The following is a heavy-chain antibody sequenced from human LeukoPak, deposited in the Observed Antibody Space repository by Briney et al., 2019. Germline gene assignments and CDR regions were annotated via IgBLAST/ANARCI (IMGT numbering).Heavy chain of an antibody. Sequence: GASVKVSCKASGYTFTSYDINWVRQATGQGLEWMGWMNPNSGNTGSAQKFQGRLTMTRNTSISTAYMELRSLRSEDTAVYYCARRSQAGGTGIGYWGQGTLVTVSS. CDR2: MNPNSGNT. V-gene: IGHV1-8*01. D-gene: IGHD6-19*01. CDR3: ARRSQAGGTGIGY. CDR1: GYTFTSYD. J-gene: IGHJ4*02.